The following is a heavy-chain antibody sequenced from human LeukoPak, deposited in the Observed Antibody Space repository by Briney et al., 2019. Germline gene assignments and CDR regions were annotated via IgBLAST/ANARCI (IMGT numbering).Heavy chain of an antibody. CDR1: GFTFSSYA. V-gene: IGHV3-23*01. Sequence: PGGSLRLSCAASGFTFSSYAMHWVRQAPGNGLEWVSTISGSGGSTYYTDSVKGRFTISRDNSKNTLYLQLNSLRVEDTAIYYCAKDQGPGYSGYDWGAFDIWGQGTMVTVSS. J-gene: IGHJ3*02. D-gene: IGHD5-12*01. CDR3: AKDQGPGYSGYDWGAFDI. CDR2: ISGSGGST.